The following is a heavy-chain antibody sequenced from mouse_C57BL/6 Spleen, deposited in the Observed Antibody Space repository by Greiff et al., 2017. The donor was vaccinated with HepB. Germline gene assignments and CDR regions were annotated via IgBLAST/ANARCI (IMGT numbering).Heavy chain of an antibody. CDR3: ARWWLLPYFDY. Sequence: EVQLQQSGPELVKPGASVKMSCKASGYTFTDYNLHWVKQSHGKSLEWIGYINPNNGGTSYNQKFKGKATLTVNKSSSTAYMELRSLTSEDSAVYYCARWWLLPYFDYWGQGTTLTVSS. CDR1: GYTFTDYN. J-gene: IGHJ2*01. CDR2: INPNNGGT. D-gene: IGHD2-3*01. V-gene: IGHV1-22*01.